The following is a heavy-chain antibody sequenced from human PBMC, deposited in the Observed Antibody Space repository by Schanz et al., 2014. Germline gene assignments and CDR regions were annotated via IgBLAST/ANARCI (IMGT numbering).Heavy chain of an antibody. Sequence: VQLLESGGGLVQPGGSLRLSCAASGFTFSSYAMHWVRQAPGKGLEWVAVISYDGRNKYYADSVKGRFTISRDRFQTTLYLRMSSLRVEDAAVYFCARPRVASGEVDFWGRGTLVTVSS. CDR1: GFTFSSYA. D-gene: IGHD4-17*01. J-gene: IGHJ4*02. V-gene: IGHV3-30*14. CDR3: ARPRVASGEVDF. CDR2: ISYDGRNK.